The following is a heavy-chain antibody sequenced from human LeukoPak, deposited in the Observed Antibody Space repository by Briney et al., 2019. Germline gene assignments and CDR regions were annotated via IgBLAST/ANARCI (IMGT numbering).Heavy chain of an antibody. Sequence: GGSLRLSCAASGFTFSRYAMSWVRQAPGKGLEWVSVIYSGGATYYTDSVKGRFTISRDNSKNTLYLQMNSLRAEDTAVYYCARVKNRASRGFGELFSRYFDYWGQGTLVTVSS. CDR1: GFTFSRYA. J-gene: IGHJ4*02. V-gene: IGHV3-53*01. CDR3: ARVKNRASRGFGELFSRYFDY. CDR2: IYSGGAT. D-gene: IGHD3-10*01.